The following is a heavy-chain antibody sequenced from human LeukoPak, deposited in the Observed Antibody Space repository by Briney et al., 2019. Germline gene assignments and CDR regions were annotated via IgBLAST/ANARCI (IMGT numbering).Heavy chain of an antibody. Sequence: ASVKVSCKASGYTFTGYYMHWVRQAPGQGLEWMGWINPNSGGTNYAQKFQGWVTMTRDTSISTAYMELSRLRSDDTAVYYCARAWGNYYDSSGYFDWGQGTLVTVSS. CDR3: ARAWGNYYDSSGYFD. D-gene: IGHD3-22*01. CDR1: GYTFTGYY. J-gene: IGHJ4*02. CDR2: INPNSGGT. V-gene: IGHV1-2*04.